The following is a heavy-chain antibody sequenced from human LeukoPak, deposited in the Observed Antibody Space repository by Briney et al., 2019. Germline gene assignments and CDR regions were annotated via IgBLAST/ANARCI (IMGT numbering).Heavy chain of an antibody. CDR2: IYISGST. D-gene: IGHD1-26*01. CDR1: GGSISSGSYY. CDR3: ARGPVGGATYYDGDAFDI. Sequence: PSETLSLTCTVSGGSISSGSYYWSWIRQPAGKGLEWIGRIYISGSTNYNPSLKSRVTISLDTSKNQFSLKLSSVTAVDTAVYYCARGPVGGATYYDGDAFDIWGQGTMVTVSS. V-gene: IGHV4-61*02. J-gene: IGHJ3*02.